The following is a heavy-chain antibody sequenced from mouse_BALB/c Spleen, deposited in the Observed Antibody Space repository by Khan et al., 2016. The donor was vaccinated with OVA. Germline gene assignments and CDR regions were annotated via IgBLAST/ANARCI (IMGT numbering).Heavy chain of an antibody. Sequence: EVQLQESGPGLVKPSQSLSLTCTVTGYSITSGYGWNWIRQSPGNKQEWMGNISYSGSTNYNPSLKSRISITRDTSKNQFIMLLNSVTTEYTATYYCARTARVEYWGQGTTVTVSS. CDR1: GYSITSGYG. CDR2: ISYSGST. V-gene: IGHV3-2*02. J-gene: IGHJ2*01. CDR3: ARTARVEY. D-gene: IGHD1-2*01.